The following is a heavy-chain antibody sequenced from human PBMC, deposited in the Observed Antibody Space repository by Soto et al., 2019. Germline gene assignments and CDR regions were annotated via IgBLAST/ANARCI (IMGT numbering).Heavy chain of an antibody. Sequence: QLQLQESGPGLVKPSETLSLTCTVSGGSISSSSYYWGWIRQPPGKGLEWIGSIYYSGSTYYNPSLKSRVTISVDTSKNQCSLKLSSVTAADTAVYYCARSLLPGYSSSWYVSGYYFDYWGQGTLVTVSS. V-gene: IGHV4-39*01. CDR1: GGSISSSSYY. J-gene: IGHJ4*02. CDR3: ARSLLPGYSSSWYVSGYYFDY. CDR2: IYYSGST. D-gene: IGHD6-13*01.